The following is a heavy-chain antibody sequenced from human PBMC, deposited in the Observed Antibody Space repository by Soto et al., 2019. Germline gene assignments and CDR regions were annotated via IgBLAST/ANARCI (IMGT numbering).Heavy chain of an antibody. CDR3: ARGTQTTVTTRLFDC. CDR1: GFTFDDYG. J-gene: IGHJ4*02. CDR2: INWNGGST. D-gene: IGHD4-17*01. V-gene: IGHV3-20*04. Sequence: GGSLRLSCAASGFTFDDYGMSWVRQAPGKGLEWVSGINWNGGSTGYADSVKGRFTISRDNAKNSLYLQMNSLRAEDTAVYYCARGTQTTVTTRLFDCWGQGTLVTVSS.